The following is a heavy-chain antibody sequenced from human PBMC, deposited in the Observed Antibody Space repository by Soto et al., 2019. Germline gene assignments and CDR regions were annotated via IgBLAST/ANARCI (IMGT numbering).Heavy chain of an antibody. J-gene: IGHJ4*02. D-gene: IGHD3-22*01. CDR3: AREVVITPYYFDY. CDR2: ISYDGSNK. V-gene: IGHV3-30-3*01. CDR1: GFTFSSYA. Sequence: GGSLRLSCAASGFTFSSYAMHWVRQAPGKGLEWVAVISYDGSNKYYADSVKGRFTISRDNSKNTLYLQMNSLRAEDTAVYYCAREVVITPYYFDYWGQGTLVTVSS.